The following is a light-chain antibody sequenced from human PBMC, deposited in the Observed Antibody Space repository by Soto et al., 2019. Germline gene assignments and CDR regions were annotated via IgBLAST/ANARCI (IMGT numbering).Light chain of an antibody. Sequence: EIVLTQYPATLSLSPGERATLSCRASQSVSSYLAWYQQKPGQAPRLLIYDASNRATGIPARFSGSGSGTAFTLTISSLEPEDFAVYYCQQRSNWPSTFGQGTKVEIK. CDR3: QQRSNWPST. J-gene: IGKJ1*01. V-gene: IGKV3-11*01. CDR1: QSVSSY. CDR2: DAS.